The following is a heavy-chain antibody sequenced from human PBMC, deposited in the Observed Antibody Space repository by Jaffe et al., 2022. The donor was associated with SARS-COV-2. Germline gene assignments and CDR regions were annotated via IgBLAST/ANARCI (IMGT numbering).Heavy chain of an antibody. CDR2: IHYSGST. CDR3: ARDSRDFYYNMDV. J-gene: IGHJ6*03. CDR1: GGSISSYY. D-gene: IGHD2-21*02. Sequence: QVQLQESGPGLVKPSETLSLTCTVFGGSISSYYWTWIRQPPGKGLEWIGYIHYSGSTKYKPSLKSRVTISVDTSKNQFSLKLSSVTAADTAVYYCARDSRDFYYNMDVWGKGTTVTVSS. V-gene: IGHV4-59*01.